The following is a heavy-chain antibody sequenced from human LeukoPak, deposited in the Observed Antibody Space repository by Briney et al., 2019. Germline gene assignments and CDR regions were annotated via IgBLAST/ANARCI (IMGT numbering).Heavy chain of an antibody. CDR2: INRSGST. J-gene: IGHJ4*02. CDR1: GGSFSGYY. CDR3: ARGPDPY. V-gene: IGHV4-34*01. Sequence: NPSETLSLTCAVYGGSFSGYYWTWIRQPPGRGLEWIGEINRSGSTNYNPSLKSRVTISVDTSKSQFSLKLNSVTAADTAMYYCARGPDPYWGQGTLVTVSS.